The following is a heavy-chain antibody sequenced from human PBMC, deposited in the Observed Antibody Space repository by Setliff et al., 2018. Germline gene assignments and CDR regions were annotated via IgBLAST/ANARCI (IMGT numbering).Heavy chain of an antibody. CDR3: ARETTMTYYFYYMDV. CDR1: GASISSGGYY. J-gene: IGHJ6*03. D-gene: IGHD4-17*01. Sequence: SETLSLTCTVSGASISSGGYYWTWIRQPAGKALEWIGHISPSGSTTYNPSLKTRVTISVDTSKNQFSLTLSSVTAADTAVYYCARETTMTYYFYYMDVWGKGTTVTVSS. CDR2: ISPSGST. V-gene: IGHV4-61*09.